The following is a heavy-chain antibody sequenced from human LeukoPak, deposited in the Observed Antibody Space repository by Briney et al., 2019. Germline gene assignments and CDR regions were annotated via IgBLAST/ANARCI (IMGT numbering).Heavy chain of an antibody. D-gene: IGHD2-8*02. CDR3: AKYRTGGALDY. CDR2: IKEDGNEK. Sequence: GGSLRLSCAASGFTFSSYAMSWVRQAPGKGLEWVANIKEDGNEKYYVDSVKGRFTISRDNAKNSLYLQMNSLRVEDTAVYYCAKYRTGGALDYWGQGTLVTVSS. V-gene: IGHV3-7*01. J-gene: IGHJ4*02. CDR1: GFTFSSYA.